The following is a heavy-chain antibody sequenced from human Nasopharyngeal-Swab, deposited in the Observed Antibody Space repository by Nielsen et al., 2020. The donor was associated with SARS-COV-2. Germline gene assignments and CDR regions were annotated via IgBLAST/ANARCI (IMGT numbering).Heavy chain of an antibody. J-gene: IGHJ4*02. CDR2: ISSSSSTI. CDR3: ARGHLWFGELSRQNDY. Sequence: ESLMISCAASGFTFSSYSMNWVRQAPGKGLEWVSYISSSSSTIYYADSVKGRFTISRDNAKNSLYLQMNSLRDEDTAVYYCARGHLWFGELSRQNDYWGQGTLVTVSS. V-gene: IGHV3-48*02. CDR1: GFTFSSYS. D-gene: IGHD3-10*01.